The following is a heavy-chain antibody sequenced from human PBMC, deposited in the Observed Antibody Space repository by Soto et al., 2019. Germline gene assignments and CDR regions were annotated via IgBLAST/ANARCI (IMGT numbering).Heavy chain of an antibody. CDR1: GASVSSGNYY. Sequence: SETLSLTCTVSGASVSSGNYYWSWIRQPPGKGLEWIGYVYYSENTNYNPPLKSRVTISVDTSKNQFSLKLSSVTAADTAVYYCVTDTSSFRPMFAYWGQGALVTVS. D-gene: IGHD1-26*01. CDR2: VYYSENT. J-gene: IGHJ4*02. CDR3: VTDTSSFRPMFAY. V-gene: IGHV4-61*01.